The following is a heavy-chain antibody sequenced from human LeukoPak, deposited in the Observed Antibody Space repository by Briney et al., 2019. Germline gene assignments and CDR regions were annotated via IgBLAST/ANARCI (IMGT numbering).Heavy chain of an antibody. Sequence: GSSVKVSCKASGGTFSSYAISWVRQAPGQGLEWMGGIIPIFGTANYAQKFQGRVTITADESTTTAYMELSSLRSEDTAVYYCARVGYYDFWSGSPYFDYWGQGTLVTVSS. V-gene: IGHV1-69*01. CDR3: ARVGYYDFWSGSPYFDY. D-gene: IGHD3-3*01. CDR1: GGTFSSYA. J-gene: IGHJ4*02. CDR2: IIPIFGTA.